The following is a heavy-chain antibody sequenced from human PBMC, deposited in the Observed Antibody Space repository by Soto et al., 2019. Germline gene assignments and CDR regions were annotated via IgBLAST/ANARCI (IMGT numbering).Heavy chain of an antibody. J-gene: IGHJ3*02. CDR1: NASISSRKW. Sequence: QVQLQESGPGLVKPSGTLSLTCTVSNASISSRKWWTWVRQTPGKGLEWIGEIYHSGSINHNPSLKSRVTMSLVKSKNQFSLKMTSVTAADTAVYYCASKFGELLADAFDIWGQGTVVTVSS. V-gene: IGHV4-4*02. D-gene: IGHD3-10*01. CDR2: IYHSGSI. CDR3: ASKFGELLADAFDI.